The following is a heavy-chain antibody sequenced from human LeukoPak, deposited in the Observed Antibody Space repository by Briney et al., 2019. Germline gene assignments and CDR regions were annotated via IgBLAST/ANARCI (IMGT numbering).Heavy chain of an antibody. J-gene: IGHJ5*02. CDR1: GGSIISSSYY. Sequence: PSESLSLTCTVSGGSIISSSYYWGWIRQPPGNGLDWIGSIYDSGSTYYNPSLKSRVNIHVAPSKNQFSLKLSSVTAAATAVYYCPRDGSINMIRRLDPWGQGTLVPVSS. D-gene: IGHD3-22*01. CDR2: IYDSGST. V-gene: IGHV4-39*02. CDR3: PRDGSINMIRRLDP.